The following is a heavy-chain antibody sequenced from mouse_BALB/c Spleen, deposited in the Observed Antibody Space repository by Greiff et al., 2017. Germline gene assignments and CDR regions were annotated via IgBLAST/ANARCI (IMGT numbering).Heavy chain of an antibody. Sequence: DVKLVESGGGLVKPGGSLKLSCAASGFTFSDYYMYWVRQTPEKRLEWVATISDGGSYTYYPDSVKGRFTISRDNAKNNLYLQMSSLKSEDTAMYYCARDRDGNYAMDYWGQGTSVTVSS. CDR2: ISDGGSYT. CDR1: GFTFSDYY. V-gene: IGHV5-4*02. D-gene: IGHD2-1*01. CDR3: ARDRDGNYAMDY. J-gene: IGHJ4*01.